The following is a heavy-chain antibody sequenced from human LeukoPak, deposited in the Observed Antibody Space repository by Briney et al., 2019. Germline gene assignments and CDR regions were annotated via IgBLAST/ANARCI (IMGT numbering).Heavy chain of an antibody. Sequence: SETLSLTCAVSGGSISSFCWSWIRQPAGKGLEWIGRIYTSGSTNYYPSLKSRVTMSVDTSKNQFSLKLSTVTAADTAVYYCARDQVGAAADYFDYWGQGTLVTVSS. CDR3: ARDQVGAAADYFDY. J-gene: IGHJ4*02. CDR2: IYTSGST. CDR1: GGSISSFC. D-gene: IGHD6-13*01. V-gene: IGHV4-4*07.